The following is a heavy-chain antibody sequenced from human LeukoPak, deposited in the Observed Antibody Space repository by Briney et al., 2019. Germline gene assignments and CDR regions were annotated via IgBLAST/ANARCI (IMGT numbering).Heavy chain of an antibody. CDR3: ARVRPWVFDY. V-gene: IGHV3-53*04. Sequence: PGGSLRLSCAASGLTVSSNYMSWVRQAPGKGLEWVSIIYIGDNPHYADSVKGRFTISRHNSKNTLYLQMNNLRAEDTAVYYCARVRPWVFDYWGQGTLVTVSS. CDR2: IYIGDNP. J-gene: IGHJ4*02. CDR1: GLTVSSNY.